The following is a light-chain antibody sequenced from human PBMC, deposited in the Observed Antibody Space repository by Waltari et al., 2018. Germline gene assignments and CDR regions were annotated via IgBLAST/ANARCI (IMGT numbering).Light chain of an antibody. CDR1: QSVSRS. CDR2: DAS. Sequence: EIVLTQSPGTLSLSPGERATLSCRASQSVSRSLDWYQQKPGQDPRLLIYDASSRATGSPDRFSGGGSGTDFSRTISRLEPEDFAVYYCQKYVSLPATFGQGTKVEIK. J-gene: IGKJ1*01. CDR3: QKYVSLPAT. V-gene: IGKV3-20*01.